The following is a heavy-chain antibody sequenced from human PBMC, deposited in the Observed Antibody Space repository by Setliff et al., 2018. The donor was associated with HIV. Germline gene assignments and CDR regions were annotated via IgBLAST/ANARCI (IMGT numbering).Heavy chain of an antibody. D-gene: IGHD1-1*01. J-gene: IGHJ4*02. Sequence: ASVKVSCKASGYTFTGYYMHWVRQAPGQGLEWMGWINPNNGGTNYAQKFPDRVTLTRDTSSTTAYMELSGLTVDDTAIYYCARVRRPAEIRAGYFDSWGQGTRVTVSS. V-gene: IGHV1-2*02. CDR2: INPNNGGT. CDR3: ARVRRPAEIRAGYFDS. CDR1: GYTFTGYY.